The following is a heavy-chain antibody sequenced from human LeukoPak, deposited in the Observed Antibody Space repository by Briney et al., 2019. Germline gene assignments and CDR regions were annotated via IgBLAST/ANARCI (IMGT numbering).Heavy chain of an antibody. V-gene: IGHV5-51*01. Sequence: GESLKISCKASGXSFSNDWISWVRQMPGKGLEWMGIIYPGDSDTRYSPSFQGQVTLSADKAISTAYLQWSSLKASDTAIYYCARQYCSTGNCYAGGPFDYWGQGTLVTVSS. CDR1: GXSFSNDW. J-gene: IGHJ4*02. CDR2: IYPGDSDT. D-gene: IGHD2-2*01. CDR3: ARQYCSTGNCYAGGPFDY.